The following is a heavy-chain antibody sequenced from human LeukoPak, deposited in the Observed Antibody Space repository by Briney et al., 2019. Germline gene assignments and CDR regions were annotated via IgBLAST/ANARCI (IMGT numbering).Heavy chain of an antibody. Sequence: GGSLRLSCAASGFTFSGSAMHWVRQASGKGLEWVGRIRSKANSYASAYAASVKGRFTISRDDSKNTAYLQMNSLKTEDTAVYYCTRLGYSSSGSAVDVWGQGTTVTVSS. J-gene: IGHJ6*02. CDR1: GFTFSGSA. CDR2: IRSKANSYAS. V-gene: IGHV3-73*01. CDR3: TRLGYSSSGSAVDV. D-gene: IGHD6-13*01.